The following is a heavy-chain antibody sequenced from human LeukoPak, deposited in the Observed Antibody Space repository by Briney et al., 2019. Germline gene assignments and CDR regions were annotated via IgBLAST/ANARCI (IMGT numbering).Heavy chain of an antibody. V-gene: IGHV3-30*18. D-gene: IGHD3-10*01. CDR2: ISYDGSNK. J-gene: IGHJ4*02. CDR1: GFTFSSYG. CDR3: AKGDMVRGVIDY. Sequence: GGSLRLSCAASGFTFSSYGMHWVRQAPGKGLEWVAVISYDGSNKYYADSVKGRFTIPRDNSKNTLYLQMNSLRAEDTAVYYCAKGDMVRGVIDYWGQGTLVTVSS.